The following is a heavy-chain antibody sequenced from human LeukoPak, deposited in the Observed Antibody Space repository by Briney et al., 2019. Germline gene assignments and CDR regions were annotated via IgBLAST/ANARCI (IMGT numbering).Heavy chain of an antibody. D-gene: IGHD6-6*01. J-gene: IGHJ4*02. CDR2: ISGSGGST. Sequence: ETLSLTCTVSGGSISSYYWSWIRQPPGKGLEWVSAISGSGGSTYYADSVKGRFTISRDNSKNTLYLQMNSLRAEDTAVYYCAKGDSSSDYWGQGTLVTVSS. CDR1: GGSISSYY. V-gene: IGHV3-23*01. CDR3: AKGDSSSDY.